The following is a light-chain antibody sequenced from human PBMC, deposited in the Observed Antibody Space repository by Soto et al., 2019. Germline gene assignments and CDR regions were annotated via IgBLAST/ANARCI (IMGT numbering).Light chain of an antibody. CDR2: EVT. CDR1: SSNVGSYDL. CDR3: CSYAASNTLI. J-gene: IGLJ2*01. V-gene: IGLV2-23*02. Sequence: QSALTQPVSVSGSPGQSITISCTGTSSNVGSYDLVSWYQQHPGKAPKLLIYEVTKRPSGVSNRFSGSKSGNTASLTISGLQAEDEADYACCSYAASNTLIFGGGTQLTVL.